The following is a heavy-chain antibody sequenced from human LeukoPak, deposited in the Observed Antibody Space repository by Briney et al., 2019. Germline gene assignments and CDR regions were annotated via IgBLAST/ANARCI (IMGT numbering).Heavy chain of an antibody. CDR2: IWYDGSNK. J-gene: IGHJ5*02. Sequence: GGSLRLSCAASGFTFSSYGMHWVRQAPGKGLEWVAVIWYDGSNKYYADSVKGRFTISRDNSKNTLYLQINSLRAEDTAVYYCARDNWGFDPWGQGTLVTVSS. CDR1: GFTFSSYG. CDR3: ARDNWGFDP. V-gene: IGHV3-33*01. D-gene: IGHD3-16*01.